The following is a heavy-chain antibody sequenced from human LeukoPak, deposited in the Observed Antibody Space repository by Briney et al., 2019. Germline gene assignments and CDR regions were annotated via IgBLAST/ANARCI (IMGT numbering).Heavy chain of an antibody. CDR3: ARPIAAAGRGAFDI. CDR2: IIPIFGTA. V-gene: IGHV1-69*13. Sequence: SVKVSCKASGGTFSSYAISWVRQAPGQGLEWMGGIIPIFGTANYAQKFQGRVTITADESTSTAYMELSSLRSEDTAVYYCARPIAAAGRGAFDIWGQGTMVTVSS. J-gene: IGHJ3*02. CDR1: GGTFSSYA. D-gene: IGHD6-13*01.